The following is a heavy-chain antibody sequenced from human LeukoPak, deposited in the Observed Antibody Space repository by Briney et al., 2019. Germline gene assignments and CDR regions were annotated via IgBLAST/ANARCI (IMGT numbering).Heavy chain of an antibody. CDR2: IYYSGGT. Sequence: SETLSLTCTVSGGSISSYYWSWIRQPPGKGLEWIGYIYYSGGTNYNPSLKSRVTISVDTSKNQFSLKLSSVTAADTAVYYCARRGLRGSGGFDPWGQGTLVTVSS. V-gene: IGHV4-59*08. J-gene: IGHJ5*02. CDR3: ARRGLRGSGGFDP. CDR1: GGSISSYY. D-gene: IGHD6-19*01.